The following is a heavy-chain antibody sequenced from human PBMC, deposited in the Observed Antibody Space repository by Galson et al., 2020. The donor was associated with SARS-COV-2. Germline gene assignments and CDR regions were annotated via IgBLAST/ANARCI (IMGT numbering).Heavy chain of an antibody. J-gene: IGHJ6*02. V-gene: IGHV4-30-4*01. D-gene: IGHD3-3*01. CDR3: ARERVRTIVGVVRVDYYYYGMDV. CDR1: GGSISSGDYY. Sequence: SETLSITCTVSGGSISSGDYYWSWIRQPPGKGLEWIGYIYYSGSTYYNPSLKSRVTISVDTSKNQFSLKLSSVTAADTAVYYCARERVRTIVGVVRVDYYYYGMDVWCQGTTVTVSS. CDR2: IYYSGST.